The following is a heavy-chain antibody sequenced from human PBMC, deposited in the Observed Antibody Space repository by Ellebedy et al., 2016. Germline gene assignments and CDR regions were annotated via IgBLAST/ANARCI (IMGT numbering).Heavy chain of an antibody. J-gene: IGHJ4*02. CDR3: ATDMGRGYYFDY. Sequence: ASVKVSCXVSGYTLTDLSMHWVRQTPGKGLEWMGGFDPEDGETIYAQKFQGRVTMTEDTSTDTAYMELSSLRSEDTAVYYCATDMGRGYYFDYWGQGTLVTVSS. CDR2: FDPEDGET. CDR1: GYTLTDLS. V-gene: IGHV1-24*01. D-gene: IGHD1-26*01.